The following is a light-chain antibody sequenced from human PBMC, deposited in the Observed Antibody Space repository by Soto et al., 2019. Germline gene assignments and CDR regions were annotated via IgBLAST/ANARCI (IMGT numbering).Light chain of an antibody. CDR3: LRYRHTPPAYT. V-gene: IGKV3-20*01. Sequence: EIVLTQSPGTVSLSPGERATLSCRASQSVSSRNLAWYRQKPGQAPSLLIFGASTRATGIPDRFSGSGSGTDSTLTLSRLGPEACAVSYCLRYRHTPPAYTFGQGTKLEIK. CDR1: QSVSSRN. J-gene: IGKJ2*01. CDR2: GAS.